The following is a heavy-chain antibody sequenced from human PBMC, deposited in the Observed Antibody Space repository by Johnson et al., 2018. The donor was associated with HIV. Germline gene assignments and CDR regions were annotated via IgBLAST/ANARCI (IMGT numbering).Heavy chain of an antibody. CDR3: TRAPRGDDAFDI. D-gene: IGHD3-16*01. CDR1: GFTFSSYA. CDR2: ISYDGSNK. Sequence: QVQVVESEGGVVQPGRSLRLSCAASGFTFSSYAMHWVRQAPGKGLEWVAFISYDGSNKYYADSVKGRFTISRDESKSIAYLQMNSLKTEDTAVYYCTRAPRGDDAFDIWGQGTMVTVSS. V-gene: IGHV3-30-3*01. J-gene: IGHJ3*02.